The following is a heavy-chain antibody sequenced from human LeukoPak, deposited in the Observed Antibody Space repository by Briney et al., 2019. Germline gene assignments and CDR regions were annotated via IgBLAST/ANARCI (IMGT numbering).Heavy chain of an antibody. J-gene: IGHJ4*02. D-gene: IGHD3-22*01. Sequence: GGSLRLSCAASGFTFSSYSMNWVRQAPGKGLEWVSSISSSSSYIYYADSVKGRFTISRDNAKNSLYLQMNSLRAEDTAVYYCAREDDSSGYPHDYWGQGTLVTVSS. CDR3: AREDDSSGYPHDY. CDR1: GFTFSSYS. CDR2: ISSSSSYI. V-gene: IGHV3-21*01.